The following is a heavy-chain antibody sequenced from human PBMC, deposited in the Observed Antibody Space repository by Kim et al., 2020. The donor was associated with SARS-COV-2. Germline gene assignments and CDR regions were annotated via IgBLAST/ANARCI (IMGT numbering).Heavy chain of an antibody. D-gene: IGHD6-13*01. J-gene: IGHJ5*02. Sequence: ASVKVSCKASGYTFTGYYMHWVRQAPGQGLEWMGWINPNSGGTNYAQKFQGRVTMTRDTSISTAYMELSRLRSDDTAVYYCARGPPRIAAAAIMSWFDPWGQGTLVTVSS. CDR2: INPNSGGT. V-gene: IGHV1-2*02. CDR3: ARGPPRIAAAAIMSWFDP. CDR1: GYTFTGYY.